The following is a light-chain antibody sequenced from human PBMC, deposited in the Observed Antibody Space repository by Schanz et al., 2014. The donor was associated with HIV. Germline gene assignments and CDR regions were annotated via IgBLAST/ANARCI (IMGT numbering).Light chain of an antibody. J-gene: IGKJ2*01. CDR3: LHYNDFTST. CDR1: QSISNW. CDR2: EAS. V-gene: IGKV1-5*03. Sequence: DIHLTQSPSTLSASVGDRVTITCRASQSISNWLAWYQQKPGQAPNLLISEASTLESGVPSRFSGTGSGTEFTLTISSLHPDDFATYFCLHYNDFTSTFGQGTKLEIK.